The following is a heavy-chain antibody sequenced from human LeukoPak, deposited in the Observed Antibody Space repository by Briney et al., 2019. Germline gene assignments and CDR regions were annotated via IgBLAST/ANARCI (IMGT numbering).Heavy chain of an antibody. J-gene: IGHJ4*02. V-gene: IGHV4-59*08. Sequence: SETLSLTCSVSGVSIGTYYWGWVRQPPGKGLEWIGYINCRGTTSYNPSLKSRVTISVDTSKNQFFLNLMSATAADTAVYYCARLEDYVLEYWGLGTLVTVSS. CDR2: INCRGTT. D-gene: IGHD4-17*01. CDR3: ARLEDYVLEY. CDR1: GVSIGTYY.